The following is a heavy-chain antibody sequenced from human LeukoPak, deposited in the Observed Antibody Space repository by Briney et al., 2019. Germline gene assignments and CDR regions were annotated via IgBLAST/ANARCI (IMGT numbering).Heavy chain of an antibody. CDR3: AGTLPGCCSSTSCQSYYYGMDV. Sequence: PSETLSLTCTVSGGSISSYYWSWIRQPPGKGLEWIGYIYYSGSTNYNPSLKSRVPISVDTSKNQFSLKLSSVTAADTAVYYWAGTLPGCCSSTSCQSYYYGMDVRGKGTTVTVST. J-gene: IGHJ6*04. CDR2: IYYSGST. V-gene: IGHV4-59*01. CDR1: GGSISSYY. D-gene: IGHD2-2*01.